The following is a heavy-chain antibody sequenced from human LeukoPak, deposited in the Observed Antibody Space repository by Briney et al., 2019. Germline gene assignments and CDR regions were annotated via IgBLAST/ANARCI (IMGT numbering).Heavy chain of an antibody. CDR2: ISSSGSTI. J-gene: IGHJ4*02. Sequence: PGGSLRLSCAASGFTFSSYEMNWVRQAPGKGLEWVSYISSSGSTIYYADSVKGRFTISRDNAKKSLYLLMSDLRADDTAIYYCARGGTAYPYYFDLWGQGTPVTVSS. D-gene: IGHD1-1*01. V-gene: IGHV3-48*03. CDR3: ARGGTAYPYYFDL. CDR1: GFTFSSYE.